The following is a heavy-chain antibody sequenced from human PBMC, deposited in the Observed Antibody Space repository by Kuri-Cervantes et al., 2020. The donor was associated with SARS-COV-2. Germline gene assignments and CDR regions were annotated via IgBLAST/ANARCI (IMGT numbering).Heavy chain of an antibody. Sequence: GGSLRLSCAASGFTFSSYGMHWVRQAPGKGLEWVAVIWYDGSNKYYADSVKGRFTISRDNSKNTLYLQMNSLRPEDTAVYYCANAAYDFWSGWDVWGQGTTVTVSS. CDR2: IWYDGSNK. D-gene: IGHD3-3*01. CDR3: ANAAYDFWSGWDV. J-gene: IGHJ6*02. V-gene: IGHV3-30*02. CDR1: GFTFSSYG.